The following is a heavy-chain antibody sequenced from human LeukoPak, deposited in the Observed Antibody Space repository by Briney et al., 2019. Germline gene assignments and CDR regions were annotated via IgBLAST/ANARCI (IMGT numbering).Heavy chain of an antibody. CDR3: AKDLTTGKLSSDC. D-gene: IGHD1-1*01. J-gene: IGHJ4*02. CDR1: GFTFSSYG. CDR2: IWYDGSNK. Sequence: RGSLRLSCAASGFTFSSYGMHWVRQAPGKGLEWVAVIWYDGSNKYYADSVKGRFTISRDNSKNTLYLQMDSLRAEDTAVYYCAKDLTTGKLSSDCWGQGTLVTVSS. V-gene: IGHV3-33*06.